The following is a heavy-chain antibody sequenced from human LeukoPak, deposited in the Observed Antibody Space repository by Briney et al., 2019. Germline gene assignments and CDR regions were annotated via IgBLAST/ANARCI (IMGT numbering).Heavy chain of an antibody. D-gene: IGHD2-2*01. Sequence: SETLSLTCAVYGGSFSGYYWSWIRQPPGKGLEWIGEINHSGSTNYNPSLKSRVTISVDTPKNQFSLKLSSVTAAHTAVYHCARGGYCSSTSCSSFDYWGQGTLVTVSS. CDR3: ARGGYCSSTSCSSFDY. J-gene: IGHJ4*02. V-gene: IGHV4-34*01. CDR1: GGSFSGYY. CDR2: INHSGST.